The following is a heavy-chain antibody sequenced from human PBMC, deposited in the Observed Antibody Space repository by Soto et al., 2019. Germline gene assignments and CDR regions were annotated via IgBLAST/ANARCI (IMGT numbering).Heavy chain of an antibody. J-gene: IGHJ4*02. CDR2: LDQGGGEK. D-gene: IGHD3-22*01. Sequence: GGSLRLSCAASEFSFSDYWMAWVRQAPGKGLEWVANLDQGGGEKHYVDSVKGRFTISRDNAKNSLYLQMNSLRAEDTAVYYCARGLYYDSSGYYSTRDYWGQGTLVTVSS. V-gene: IGHV3-7*05. CDR3: ARGLYYDSSGYYSTRDY. CDR1: EFSFSDYW.